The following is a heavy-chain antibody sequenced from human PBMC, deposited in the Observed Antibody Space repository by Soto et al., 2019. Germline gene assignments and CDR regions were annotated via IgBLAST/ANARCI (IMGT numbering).Heavy chain of an antibody. V-gene: IGHV4-39*01. D-gene: IGHD3-16*01. CDR1: GCSISSSSYY. J-gene: IGHJ6*02. CDR3: ARHNGPLYVGYYYDMDV. Sequence: SETLSLTCTFSGCSISSSSYYLGWIRQPPGKGLEWIGSIYYSGYTYYNPSLKSRVTISVDTSKNQFSLKLSSVTAADTAVYYCARHNGPLYVGYYYDMDVWGQGTTVTVS. CDR2: IYYSGYT.